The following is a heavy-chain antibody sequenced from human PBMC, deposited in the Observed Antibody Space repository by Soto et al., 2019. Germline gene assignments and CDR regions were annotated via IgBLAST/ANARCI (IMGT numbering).Heavy chain of an antibody. CDR1: GGSISSYY. D-gene: IGHD2-2*01. V-gene: IGHV4-59*12. CDR2: IYYSGST. J-gene: IGHJ4*02. CDR3: ARGGISIVPADMRRLLDY. Sequence: SETLSLTCTVSGGSISSYYWSWIRQPPGKGLEWIGYIYYSGSTNYNPSLKSRVTISVDTSKNQFSLKLSSVTAADTAVYYCARGGISIVPADMRRLLDYWGQGTLVNVSS.